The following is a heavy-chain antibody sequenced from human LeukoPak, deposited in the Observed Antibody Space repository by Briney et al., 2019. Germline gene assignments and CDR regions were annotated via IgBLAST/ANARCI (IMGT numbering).Heavy chain of an antibody. J-gene: IGHJ6*03. CDR3: TRGSIAYYYMDV. D-gene: IGHD3-22*01. Sequence: SETLSLTCIVSGYSSGYYWGWIRQPPGKGLEWIGSIYHSGSTYYNPSLKSRVTISVDTSKNQFSLKLSSVTAADTAVYYCTRGSIAYYYMDVWGKGTTVTISS. CDR2: IYHSGST. CDR1: GYSSGYY. V-gene: IGHV4-38-2*02.